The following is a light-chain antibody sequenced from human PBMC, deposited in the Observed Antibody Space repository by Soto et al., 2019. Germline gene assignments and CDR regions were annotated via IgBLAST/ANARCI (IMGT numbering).Light chain of an antibody. Sequence: IVLTQYPGTLSLYPGERATLSCRASQSVSSSYLAWYQQKPGQAPRLLIYGASSRATGIPDRFSGSGSGTDFTLTISRLEPEDFAVYYCQQYGSSPWTFGQGTNVDIK. V-gene: IGKV3-20*01. CDR3: QQYGSSPWT. CDR2: GAS. J-gene: IGKJ1*01. CDR1: QSVSSSY.